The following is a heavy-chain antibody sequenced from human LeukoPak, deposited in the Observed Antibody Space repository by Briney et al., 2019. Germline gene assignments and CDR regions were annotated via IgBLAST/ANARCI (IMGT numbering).Heavy chain of an antibody. CDR1: GGSITNYY. V-gene: IGHV4-59*01. Sequence: SETLSLTCTVSGGSITNYYWSWIRQPPGKGLEWIGYISYSGSTNYSPSLKSRVTISVDTSKKQFSLNLNSVTAADTAIYYCARGARGYPDDNFDYWGQGTLVTVSS. CDR2: ISYSGST. CDR3: ARGARGYPDDNFDY. D-gene: IGHD5-12*01. J-gene: IGHJ4*02.